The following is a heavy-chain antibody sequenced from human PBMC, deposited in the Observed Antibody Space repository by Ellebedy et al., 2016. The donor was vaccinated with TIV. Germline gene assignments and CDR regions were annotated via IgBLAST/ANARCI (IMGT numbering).Heavy chain of an antibody. CDR2: IKQDGSEK. CDR1: GFTFSSYW. D-gene: IGHD3-10*01. V-gene: IGHV3-7*03. Sequence: PGRSLRLSCAASGFTFSSYWMSWVRQAPGRGLEWVANIKQDGSEKYSVDSVKGRFTISRDNAKNSLYLQMNSLRAEDTAVYYCAKWEGLLWFGELLVSGGMDVWGQGTTVTVSS. CDR3: AKWEGLLWFGELLVSGGMDV. J-gene: IGHJ6*02.